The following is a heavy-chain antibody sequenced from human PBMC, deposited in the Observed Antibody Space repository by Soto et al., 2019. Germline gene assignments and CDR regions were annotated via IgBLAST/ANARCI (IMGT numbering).Heavy chain of an antibody. CDR1: GFTFSSYA. V-gene: IGHV3-23*01. CDR2: ISGSGDST. CDR3: DRRGYHTYFHY. D-gene: IGHD3-3*01. Sequence: PGGSLRLSCAASGFTFSSYAMNWVRQAPGKGLEWVSVISGSGDSTYYADSVKGRFTISRDNSKNTLYLQMNSLRTEDTAVYYCDRRGYHTYFHYWGQGTLVTVSS. J-gene: IGHJ4*02.